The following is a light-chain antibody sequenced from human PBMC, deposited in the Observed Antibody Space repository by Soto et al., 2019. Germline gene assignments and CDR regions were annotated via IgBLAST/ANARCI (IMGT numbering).Light chain of an antibody. CDR2: GAS. CDR3: QQYNNWHQS. CDR1: QSVSSN. Sequence: EIVRTQSPATLSVSPGERATLSCRASQSVSSNLAWYQQKPGQAPRLLIYGASTRATGIPARFSGSGSGTEFTLTISSLQSEDFAVYYCQQYNNWHQSFGPGTKVDIK. J-gene: IGKJ3*01. V-gene: IGKV3-15*01.